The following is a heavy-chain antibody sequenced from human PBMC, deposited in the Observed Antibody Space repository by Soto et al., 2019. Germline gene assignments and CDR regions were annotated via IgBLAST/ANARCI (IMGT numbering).Heavy chain of an antibody. J-gene: IGHJ4*02. Sequence: QVQLVQSGSESMQPGASVKVSCKGSGYNFNSHSINWLRQAPGQGLEWMGWINPNTGHPTYEQGFTGRFVFSVDTTVSTVYLQIFSLKADDSAGDYCARDRESGSFDYWGQVTLVTVSS. V-gene: IGHV7-4-1*01. CDR3: ARDRESGSFDY. D-gene: IGHD1-26*01. CDR2: INPNTGHP. CDR1: GYNFNSHS.